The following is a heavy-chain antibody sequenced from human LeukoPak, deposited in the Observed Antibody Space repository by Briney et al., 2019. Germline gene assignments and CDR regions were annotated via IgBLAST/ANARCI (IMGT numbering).Heavy chain of an antibody. Sequence: SVKVSCKASGGTFSSYAISWVRQAPGQGLEWMGGIIPIFGTANYAQKFQGRVTITADESTSTAYMELSSLRSEDTAVYYCAEGTAIQLRAEYFQHWGQGTLATVSS. V-gene: IGHV1-69*13. CDR2: IIPIFGTA. J-gene: IGHJ1*01. CDR3: AEGTAIQLRAEYFQH. D-gene: IGHD2-21*02. CDR1: GGTFSSYA.